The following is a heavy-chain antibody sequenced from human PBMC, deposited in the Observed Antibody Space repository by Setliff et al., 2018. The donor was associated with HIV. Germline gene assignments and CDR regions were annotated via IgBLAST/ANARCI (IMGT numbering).Heavy chain of an antibody. Sequence: GESLKISCAASGFTFSDHYMSWIRQAPGKGLEWVSSISGTATTIYSADSVKGRFTISRDNAKNSLFLQMNSLRAEDTAVYYCARNTDVDSVYRPFHIWGQGTMVTVSS. CDR2: ISGTATTI. V-gene: IGHV3-11*01. CDR3: ARNTDVDSVYRPFHI. CDR1: GFTFSDHY. D-gene: IGHD1-26*01. J-gene: IGHJ3*02.